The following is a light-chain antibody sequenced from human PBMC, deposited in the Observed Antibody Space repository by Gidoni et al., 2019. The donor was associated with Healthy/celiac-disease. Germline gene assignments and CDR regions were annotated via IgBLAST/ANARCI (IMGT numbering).Light chain of an antibody. J-gene: IGKJ4*01. CDR3: QQSYSTPLT. CDR2: AAS. Sequence: ASQSISSYLNWYQQKPGQAPKLLIYAASSLQSGVPSRFSGSGSGTDFTLTISSLQPEDFATYYCQQSYSTPLTFGGGTKVEIK. CDR1: QSISSY. V-gene: IGKV1-39*01.